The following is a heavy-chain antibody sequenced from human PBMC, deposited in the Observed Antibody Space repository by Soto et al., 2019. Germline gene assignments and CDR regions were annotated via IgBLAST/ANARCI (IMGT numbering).Heavy chain of an antibody. V-gene: IGHV2-70*01. D-gene: IGHD5-18*01. CDR2: IDWDDDK. Sequence: SGPTLVNPTQTLTLTCTFSGFSLSTSGMCVSWIRQPPGKALEWLALIDWDDDKYYSTSLKTRLTISKDTSKNQVVLTMTNMDPVDTATYYCARTYGGYSYGYYFDYWGQGTLVTVSS. CDR1: GFSLSTSGMC. CDR3: ARTYGGYSYGYYFDY. J-gene: IGHJ4*02.